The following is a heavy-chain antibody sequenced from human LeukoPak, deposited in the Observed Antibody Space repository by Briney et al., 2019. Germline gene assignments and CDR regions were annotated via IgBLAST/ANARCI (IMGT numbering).Heavy chain of an antibody. Sequence: ASVTVSCKASGYSFTGYYIHWVRQAPGQGLEWMGRINPNSGDTTYAQKFQGRVTVTRDTSISTAYMELSSLTSDDTAVYYCVRDHDSSGRTDDAFDIWGQGTMDTVSS. D-gene: IGHD3-22*01. V-gene: IGHV1-2*06. CDR2: INPNSGDT. CDR3: VRDHDSSGRTDDAFDI. J-gene: IGHJ3*02. CDR1: GYSFTGYY.